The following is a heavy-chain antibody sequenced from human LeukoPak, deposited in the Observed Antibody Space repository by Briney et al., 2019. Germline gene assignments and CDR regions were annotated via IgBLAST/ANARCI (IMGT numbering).Heavy chain of an antibody. CDR1: EGIFSSYA. D-gene: IGHD3-22*01. CDR3: ARSYYDRTGYCDY. J-gene: IGHJ4*02. Sequence: SVKVSCKASEGIFSSYAISWVRQAPGQGLEWMGRIIPILDIPDYAQKFQGRVTITADKSTSTAYMELSSLTSEDTAVYYCARSYYDRTGYCDYWGQGTLVTVSS. CDR2: IIPILDIP. V-gene: IGHV1-69*04.